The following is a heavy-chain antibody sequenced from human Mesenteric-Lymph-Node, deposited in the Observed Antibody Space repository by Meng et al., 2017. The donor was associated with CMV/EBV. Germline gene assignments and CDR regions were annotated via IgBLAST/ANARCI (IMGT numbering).Heavy chain of an antibody. CDR2: VHHSGTT. Sequence: QLQPPESGPGLVKPSETLSLSCIVSGDSISNSTYYWTWIRQPPGKGLEWIGSVHHSGTTYYNPSLKGRLTISVDTSANLFSLRLTTVTAADTATYYCARRGNYDSDYSEYWGQGTLVTVSS. V-gene: IGHV4-39*01. J-gene: IGHJ4*02. CDR1: GDSISNSTYY. CDR3: ARRGNYDSDYSEY. D-gene: IGHD3-22*01.